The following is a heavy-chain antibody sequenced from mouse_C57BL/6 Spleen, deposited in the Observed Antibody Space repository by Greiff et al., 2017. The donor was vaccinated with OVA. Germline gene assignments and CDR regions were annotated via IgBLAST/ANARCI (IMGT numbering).Heavy chain of an antibody. CDR3: GRGYGHYCAFDY. J-gene: IGHJ4*01. Sequence: EVQLEESGGGLVQPKGSLKLSCAASGFTFTTYAMNWVRQAPGTGLEWVARIRSNSNNYATYYADTVKASFTISRADSESMIYLQMKNLKAKDTAVYDCGRGYGHYCAFDYWGQGTSVTVSS. CDR1: GFTFTTYA. V-gene: IGHV10-1*01. CDR2: IRSNSNNYAT. D-gene: IGHD1-1*02.